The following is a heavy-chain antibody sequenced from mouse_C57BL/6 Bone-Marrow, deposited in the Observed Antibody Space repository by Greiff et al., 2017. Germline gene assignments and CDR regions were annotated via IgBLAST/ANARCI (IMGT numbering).Heavy chain of an antibody. J-gene: IGHJ2*01. Sequence: QVQLQQPGAELVMPGASVKLSCKASGYTFTSYWMHWVKQRPGQGLEWIGEIDPSDSYTNYNQKFKGKSTLTVDKSSSTAYMQLSSLTSEDSAVYYCARRYYGNYFDYWGQGTTLTVSS. CDR3: ARRYYGNYFDY. V-gene: IGHV1-69*01. CDR2: IDPSDSYT. CDR1: GYTFTSYW. D-gene: IGHD1-1*01.